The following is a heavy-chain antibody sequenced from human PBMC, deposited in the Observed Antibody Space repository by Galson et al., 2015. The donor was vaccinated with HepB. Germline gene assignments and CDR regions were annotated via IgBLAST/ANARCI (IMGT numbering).Heavy chain of an antibody. D-gene: IGHD6-19*01. CDR3: AREEYGSGWYGSVMGNWFDP. V-gene: IGHV3-30*04. CDR1: GFTLSAYA. CDR2: ISNDGSSK. Sequence: SLRLSCAASGFTLSAYALHWVRQAPGRGLEWVAGISNDGSSKYYADSVKGRFTISRANSRNTIYLHMNSLRVEDTAIYYCAREEYGSGWYGSVMGNWFDPWGQGTLVTVSS. J-gene: IGHJ5*02.